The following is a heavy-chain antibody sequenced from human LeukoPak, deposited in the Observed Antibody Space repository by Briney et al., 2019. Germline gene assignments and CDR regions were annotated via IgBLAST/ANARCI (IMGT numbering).Heavy chain of an antibody. D-gene: IGHD3-10*01. CDR1: GYTFTSYA. J-gene: IGHJ6*02. CDR3: AREPPMVAYYYYGMDV. CDR2: INAGNGNT. Sequence: GASVKVSCKASGYTFTSYAMHWVRQAPGQRLEWMGWINAGNGNTKYSQKFQGRVTITRDTSASTAYMELSSLRSEDTAVYYYAREPPMVAYYYYGMDVWGQGTTVTVSS. V-gene: IGHV1-3*01.